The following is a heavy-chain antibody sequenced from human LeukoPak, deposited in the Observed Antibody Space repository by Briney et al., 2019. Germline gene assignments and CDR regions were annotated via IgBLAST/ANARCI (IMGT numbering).Heavy chain of an antibody. Sequence: PGGSLRLSCAASGFTFMNYWMCWVRQAPGKGLEWVANINQDGSEKYSVDSVKGRFSISRDNAKNSLYLQMDSLRAEDTAVYYCARVRVIVPGSFDYFDYWGQGTLVTVSS. CDR2: INQDGSEK. J-gene: IGHJ4*02. V-gene: IGHV3-7*01. CDR3: ARVRVIVPGSFDYFDY. CDR1: GFTFMNYW. D-gene: IGHD2/OR15-2a*01.